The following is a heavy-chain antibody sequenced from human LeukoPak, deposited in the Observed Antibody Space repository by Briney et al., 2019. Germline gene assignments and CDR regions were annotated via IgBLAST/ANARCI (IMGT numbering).Heavy chain of an antibody. CDR3: ARLAYYDSSGYHLDY. D-gene: IGHD3-22*01. V-gene: IGHV5-51*01. J-gene: IGHJ4*02. CDR1: GYSLTSYW. Sequence: GESLKISCKSSGYSLTSYWIAWVRQMPGKGLEWMGIVYLGDSDTRYSPSFQGQVTFSADKSITTAYLPWSSLKASDTAMYYCARLAYYDSSGYHLDYWGQGTLVTVPS. CDR2: VYLGDSDT.